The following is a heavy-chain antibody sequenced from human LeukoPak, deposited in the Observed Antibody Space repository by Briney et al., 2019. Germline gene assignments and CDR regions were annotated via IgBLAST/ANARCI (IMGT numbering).Heavy chain of an antibody. D-gene: IGHD3-10*01. Sequence: GASVMVSCKTSGYTFNSHGISWVRQAPGQGLEWMGWIRPYDGNTKYAQNFQGRVTMTTDTSTSTAYMELRSLRSDDTAVYYCAREVFGRFDYWGQGTPVSVPS. CDR3: AREVFGRFDY. J-gene: IGHJ4*02. CDR2: IRPYDGNT. V-gene: IGHV1-18*01. CDR1: GYTFNSHG.